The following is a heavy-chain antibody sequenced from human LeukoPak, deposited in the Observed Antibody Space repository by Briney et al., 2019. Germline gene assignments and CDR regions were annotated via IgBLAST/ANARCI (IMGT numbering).Heavy chain of an antibody. CDR3: ASRADEGNYYRDY. CDR1: GGSISSGDYY. D-gene: IGHD3-10*01. V-gene: IGHV4-39*07. CDR2: INHSGST. J-gene: IGHJ4*02. Sequence: SETLSLTCTVSGGSISSGDYYWSWIRQTPGKGLEWIGEINHSGSTNYNPSLKSRVTMSVDTSKNQFSLKLSSVTAADAAIYYCASRADEGNYYRDYWGQGTLITVSS.